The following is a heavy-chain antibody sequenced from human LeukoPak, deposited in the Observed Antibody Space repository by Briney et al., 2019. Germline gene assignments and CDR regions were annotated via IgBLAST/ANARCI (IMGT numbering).Heavy chain of an antibody. CDR2: IYYSGST. V-gene: IGHV4-59*01. J-gene: IGHJ4*02. Sequence: SETLSLTCSVSGGSISSYYWSWIRQPPGKGLEWIGYIYYSGSTNYNPSLKSRVTISVDTSKNQFSLKLSSVTAADTAVYYCARVDGSPDYWGQGTLVTVSS. CDR1: GGSISSYY. CDR3: ARVDGSPDY. D-gene: IGHD2-15*01.